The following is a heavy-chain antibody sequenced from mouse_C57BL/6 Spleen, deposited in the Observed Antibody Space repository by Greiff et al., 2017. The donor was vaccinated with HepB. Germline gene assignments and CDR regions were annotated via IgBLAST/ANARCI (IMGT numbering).Heavy chain of an antibody. CDR1: GYTFTSYW. D-gene: IGHD2-4*01. CDR3: ARDDSFDY. J-gene: IGHJ2*01. CDR2: IDPSDSYT. Sequence: QLQQSGAELVKPGASVKLSCKASGYTFTSYWMQWVKQRPGQGLEWIGEIDPSDSYTNYNQKFKGKATLTVDTSSSTAYMQLSSLTSEDSAVYYCARDDSFDYWGQGTTLTVSS. V-gene: IGHV1-50*01.